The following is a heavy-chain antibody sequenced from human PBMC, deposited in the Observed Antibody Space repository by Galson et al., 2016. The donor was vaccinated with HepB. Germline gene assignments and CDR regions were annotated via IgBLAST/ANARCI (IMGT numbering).Heavy chain of an antibody. CDR1: GYSFTSYW. V-gene: IGHV5-10-1*01. CDR3: ARPALGSRGWPFLDY. CDR2: TDPRDSST. D-gene: IGHD6-19*01. J-gene: IGHJ4*02. Sequence: QSGAEVTKPGESLRISCETSGYSFTSYWITWVRQVPGKGLEWLGKTDPRDSSTNYSPSLQGHVIISSDKSISTAYLQWRSLEASATAMYYCARPALGSRGWPFLDYWGRGTLVSVSS.